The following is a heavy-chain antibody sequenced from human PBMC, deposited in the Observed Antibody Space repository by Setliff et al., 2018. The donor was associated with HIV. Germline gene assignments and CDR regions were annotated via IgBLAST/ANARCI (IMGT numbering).Heavy chain of an antibody. CDR2: INHNGGT. V-gene: IGHV4-34*01. D-gene: IGHD5-18*01. CDR3: ARATPGYNYGSRHAFDI. CDR1: GGSFSDYN. J-gene: IGHJ3*02. Sequence: ETLSLTCAVYGGSFSDYNWSWIRQSPGRGLEWIGEINHNGGTNYNPSLKSRVTISVDKSKNQFSLKLSSVTAADTAVYYCARATPGYNYGSRHAFDIWGQGTKVTVSS.